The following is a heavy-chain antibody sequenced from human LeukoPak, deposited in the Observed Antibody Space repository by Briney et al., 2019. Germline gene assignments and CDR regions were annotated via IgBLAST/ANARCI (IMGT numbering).Heavy chain of an antibody. V-gene: IGHV3-23*01. D-gene: IGHD2-15*01. CDR1: GFTFSSYA. CDR2: ISGSGGST. J-gene: IGHJ3*02. CDR3: AKYGWDYCSGGSCFNAFDI. Sequence: GGSLRLSCAASGFTFSSYAMSWVRQAPGKGLEWVSGISGSGGSTFYADSVKGRFTISRDNSKNTLYLQMNSLRAEDTAVYYCAKYGWDYCSGGSCFNAFDIWGQGTMATVSS.